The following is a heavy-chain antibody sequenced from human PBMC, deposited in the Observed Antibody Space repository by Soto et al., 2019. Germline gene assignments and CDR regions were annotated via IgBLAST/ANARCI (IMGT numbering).Heavy chain of an antibody. Sequence: GGSLRLSCVASGFTFSSYAMSWVRQVPGKGLEWVSTISDAAGSAYYVDSVKGRFTISRDNSKKTLYLQMNSLRAEDSAVYYCARPYGGKIGDTPDLWGPGTMVTVSS. D-gene: IGHD4-17*01. J-gene: IGHJ3*01. CDR1: GFTFSSYA. CDR2: ISDAAGSA. CDR3: ARPYGGKIGDTPDL. V-gene: IGHV3-23*01.